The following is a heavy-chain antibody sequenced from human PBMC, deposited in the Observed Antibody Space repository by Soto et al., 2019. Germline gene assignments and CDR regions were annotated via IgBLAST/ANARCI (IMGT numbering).Heavy chain of an antibody. CDR1: GFTLSNAW. CDR3: TTDRRITLAQFDY. D-gene: IGHD1-20*01. Sequence: VQLVESGGGLVEPGGSLRLSCAASGFTLSNAWMSWVRQAPGKGLEWVARIKSETDGGTTDYTAPVKGRFTISRDDSTNTLYLQINSLKTQDTAVYYCTTDRRITLAQFDYWGQGTLVTVSS. J-gene: IGHJ4*02. V-gene: IGHV3-15*01. CDR2: IKSETDGGTT.